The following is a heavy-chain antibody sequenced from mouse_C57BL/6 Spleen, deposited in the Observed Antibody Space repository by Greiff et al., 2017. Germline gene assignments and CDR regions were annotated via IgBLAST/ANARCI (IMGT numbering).Heavy chain of an antibody. V-gene: IGHV10-1*01. Sequence: EVQVVESGGGLVQPKGSLKLSCAASGFSFNTYAMNWVRQAPGQGLEWVARIRSKSNNYATYYADSVKDRFTISRDDSESMLYLQMNNLKTEDTAMYYCVRHPGYSYAMDYWGQGTSVTVSS. J-gene: IGHJ4*01. D-gene: IGHD2-3*01. CDR1: GFSFNTYA. CDR3: VRHPGYSYAMDY. CDR2: IRSKSNNYAT.